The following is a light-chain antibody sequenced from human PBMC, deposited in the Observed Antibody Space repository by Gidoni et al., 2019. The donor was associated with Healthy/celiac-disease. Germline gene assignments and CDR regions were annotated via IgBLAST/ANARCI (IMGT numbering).Light chain of an antibody. CDR3: QQYGSSPLT. CDR2: GAS. J-gene: IGKJ4*01. V-gene: IGKV3-20*01. CDR1: QSVSSSY. Sequence: EIVFTQSPGTLSLSPGERATLSCRASQSVSSSYLAWYQQKPGQAPRLLIHGASSRATGIPDRFSGSGSGTDFTLTISRLEPEDFAVYYCQQYGSSPLTFGGGTKVEIK.